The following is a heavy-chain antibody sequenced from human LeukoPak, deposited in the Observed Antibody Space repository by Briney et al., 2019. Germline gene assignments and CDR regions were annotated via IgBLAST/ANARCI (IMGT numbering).Heavy chain of an antibody. Sequence: GESLKISCKGPGYSFTSYWIGWVRPVPGKGLEWMGIIYPGDSDTRYSPSFQGQVTISADKSISTAYLQWSSLKASDTAMYYCARADTAMVIGYYWGQGTLVTVSS. J-gene: IGHJ4*02. CDR3: ARADTAMVIGYY. CDR2: IYPGDSDT. V-gene: IGHV5-51*01. CDR1: GYSFTSYW. D-gene: IGHD5-18*01.